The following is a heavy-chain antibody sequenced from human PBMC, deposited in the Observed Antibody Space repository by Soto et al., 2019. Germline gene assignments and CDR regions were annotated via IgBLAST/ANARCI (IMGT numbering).Heavy chain of an antibody. D-gene: IGHD2-21*02. CDR1: GGSIRSSSW. CDR3: ARASSFRGDFHV. V-gene: IGHV4-4*02. Sequence: QVQLQESGPGLVKPSGTLSLTCSVSGGSIRSSSWWTWLRQSPGKGLEWIGEIYHAGSPNYNPSFQGRVTISADTSKNFFSLRLTSVTAADTAIYYCARASSFRGDFHVWGQGTAVTISS. J-gene: IGHJ3*01. CDR2: IYHAGSP.